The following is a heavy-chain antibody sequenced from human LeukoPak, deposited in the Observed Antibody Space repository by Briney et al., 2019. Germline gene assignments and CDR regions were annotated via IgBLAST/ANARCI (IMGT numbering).Heavy chain of an antibody. Sequence: ASVKVSCKASGYTFTSYYMHWVRQAPGQGLEWMGIINPSGCSTSYAQKFQGRVTMTRDTSTSTVYMELSSLRSEDTAVYYCARDQGYYDSSGPIYYYYYMDVWGKGTTVTVSS. J-gene: IGHJ6*03. D-gene: IGHD3-22*01. CDR2: INPSGCST. V-gene: IGHV1-46*01. CDR3: ARDQGYYDSSGPIYYYYYMDV. CDR1: GYTFTSYY.